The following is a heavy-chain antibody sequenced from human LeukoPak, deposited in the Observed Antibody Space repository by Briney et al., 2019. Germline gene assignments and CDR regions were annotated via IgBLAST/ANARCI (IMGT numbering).Heavy chain of an antibody. CDR3: ARDTVLTGYYYFGY. D-gene: IGHD3-9*01. CDR1: GFTFSDYY. J-gene: IGHJ4*02. CDR2: ISSSGSTI. Sequence: TGGSLRLSCAASGFTFSDYYMSWIRQAPGKGLEWVSYISSSGSTIYYADSVKGRFTISRDNAKNSLYLQMNSLRAEDTAVYYCARDTVLTGYYYFGYWGQGTLVTVSS. V-gene: IGHV3-11*04.